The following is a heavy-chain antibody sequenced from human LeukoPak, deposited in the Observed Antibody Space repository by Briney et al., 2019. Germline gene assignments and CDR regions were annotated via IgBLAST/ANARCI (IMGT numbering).Heavy chain of an antibody. Sequence: PGGSLRLSCAASGFTFSNYWMGWVRQAPGKGLEWVTIIKQDGSDKYYVDSVKGRFTISRDNAKNSLYLQMNSLRAEDTAVYYCARWVTTAYYGIDVWGQGTTVTVSS. CDR2: IKQDGSDK. D-gene: IGHD4-17*01. CDR3: ARWVTTAYYGIDV. CDR1: GFTFSNYW. V-gene: IGHV3-7*05. J-gene: IGHJ6*02.